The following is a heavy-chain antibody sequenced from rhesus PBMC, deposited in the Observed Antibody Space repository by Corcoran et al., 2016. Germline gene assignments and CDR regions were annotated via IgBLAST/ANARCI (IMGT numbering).Heavy chain of an antibody. CDR3: ARENEYSWNFHNSLDV. V-gene: IGHV4-160*01. CDR1: GGSISSNY. D-gene: IGHD1-1-1*01. CDR2: IYGSGGTT. J-gene: IGHJ5-2*02. Sequence: QVQLQESGPGLVKPSETLSLTCAVSGGSISSNYWSWIRQAPGKGREWIGRIYGSGGTTDYNPSLKSRVTISTYTSKNQFSLKLSSVTAADTAVYYCARENEYSWNFHNSLDVWGRGVLVTVSS.